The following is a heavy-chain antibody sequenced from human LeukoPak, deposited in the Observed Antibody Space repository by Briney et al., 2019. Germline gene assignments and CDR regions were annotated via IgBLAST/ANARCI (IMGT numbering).Heavy chain of an antibody. Sequence: ASVKVSCKVSGYSVTELSMHWVRQAPGLGLEWMGGFNREDAAPIYAQQFQGRVTMTDDTSTDTTYMELSSLRSEDTALYYCATLDSYYDNSGRPLLPDWGQGTLVTVSS. CDR3: ATLDSYYDNSGRPLLPD. J-gene: IGHJ4*02. CDR1: GYSVTELS. D-gene: IGHD3-22*01. CDR2: FNREDAAP. V-gene: IGHV1-24*01.